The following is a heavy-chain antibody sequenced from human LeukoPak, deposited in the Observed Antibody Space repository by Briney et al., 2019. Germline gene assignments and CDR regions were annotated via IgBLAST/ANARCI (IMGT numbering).Heavy chain of an antibody. Sequence: GGSLRLSCAASGFTFDDYGMSWVRQAPGKGLEWVSGINWNGGSTGYADSVKGRFTISRDNAKNSLYLQMNSLRAGDSALYYCARERTYYYDSNPDYFDYWGQGTLVTVSS. J-gene: IGHJ4*02. CDR2: INWNGGST. V-gene: IGHV3-20*04. CDR1: GFTFDDYG. D-gene: IGHD3-22*01. CDR3: ARERTYYYDSNPDYFDY.